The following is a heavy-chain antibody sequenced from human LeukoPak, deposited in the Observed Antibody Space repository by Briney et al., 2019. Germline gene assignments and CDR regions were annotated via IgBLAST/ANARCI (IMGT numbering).Heavy chain of an antibody. CDR2: IIPILGIA. Sequence: SVKVSCKASGGTFSSYAISWVRQAPGQGLEWMGRIIPILGIANYAQKFQGRVTVTADKSTSTAYMELSSLRSEDTAVYYCARDARYCTNGVCCTPLSYWGQGTLVTVSS. CDR3: ARDARYCTNGVCCTPLSY. J-gene: IGHJ4*02. D-gene: IGHD2-8*01. V-gene: IGHV1-69*04. CDR1: GGTFSSYA.